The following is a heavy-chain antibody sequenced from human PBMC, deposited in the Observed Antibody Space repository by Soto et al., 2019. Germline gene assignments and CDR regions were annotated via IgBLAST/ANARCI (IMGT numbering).Heavy chain of an antibody. CDR2: INPRGLTK. J-gene: IGHJ6*02. V-gene: IGHV3-48*01. CDR3: ATWYGNHYFGLDV. D-gene: IGHD6-13*01. Sequence: VQLVESGGALVQPGGSLRLSCAASGYSFEAYIMNWVRQAPGKGLEWVSSINPRGLTKFYADSVRGRFTISRDDASRSLFLQMNNLRAEDTAVYYCATWYGNHYFGLDVWGRGTTVTVSS. CDR1: GYSFEAYI.